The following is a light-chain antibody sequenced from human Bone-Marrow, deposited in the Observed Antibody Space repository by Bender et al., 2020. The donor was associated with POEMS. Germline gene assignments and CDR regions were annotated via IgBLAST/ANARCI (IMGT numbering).Light chain of an antibody. CDR3: CSCAGSSTCD. Sequence: QSVLTQPPSASGTPGQSVIISCSGTDSNFGGNNVNWYQHLPGSAPRLVVYSNYQRPSGVSNRFSASKSGNTASLTISGLQAEDEADYYCCSCAGSSTCDFGGGTKLTVL. CDR1: DSNFGGNN. V-gene: IGLV1-44*01. CDR2: SNY. J-gene: IGLJ2*01.